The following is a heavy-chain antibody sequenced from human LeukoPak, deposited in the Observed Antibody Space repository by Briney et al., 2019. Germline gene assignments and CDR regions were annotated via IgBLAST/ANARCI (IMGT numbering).Heavy chain of an antibody. D-gene: IGHD6-13*01. J-gene: IGHJ4*02. Sequence: GRSLRLSCAASGFTFSSYGMHWVRQAPGKGLEWVAVISYDGSNKYYADSVKGRFTISRDNSKNTLYLQMNSLRAEDTAAYYCAVGSSWYVGLIDYWGQGTLVTVSS. CDR2: ISYDGSNK. CDR1: GFTFSSYG. CDR3: AVGSSWYVGLIDY. V-gene: IGHV3-30*03.